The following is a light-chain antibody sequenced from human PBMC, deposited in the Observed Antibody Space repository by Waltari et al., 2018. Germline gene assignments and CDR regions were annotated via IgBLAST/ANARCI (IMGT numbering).Light chain of an antibody. CDR3: FSYADGRSLV. V-gene: IGLV2-23*01. CDR1: STDLGSSTL. CDR2: EGT. Sequence: QSALTQPASVSGSPGQSITISCTGSSTDLGSSTLVSWYQHHPDQAPKPLIYEGTVRPSGIPHRFSGSKSGNTASLTISTLQAEDEADYYCFSYADGRSLVFGGGTKLTVL. J-gene: IGLJ2*01.